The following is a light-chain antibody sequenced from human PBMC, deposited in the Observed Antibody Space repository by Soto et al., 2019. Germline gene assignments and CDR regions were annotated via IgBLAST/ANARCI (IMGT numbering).Light chain of an antibody. V-gene: IGLV1-44*01. CDR1: SSNIASNT. CDR3: AAWDDSLNGVV. Sequence: QSVLTQPPSASGTPGQRVTISCSGSSSNIASNTVNWYQQLPGTAPKLLIYSDYRRPSGVPDRFSGSKSGTSASLAISGLQSEDEADYYCAAWDDSLNGVVFGGGTKVTVL. CDR2: SDY. J-gene: IGLJ2*01.